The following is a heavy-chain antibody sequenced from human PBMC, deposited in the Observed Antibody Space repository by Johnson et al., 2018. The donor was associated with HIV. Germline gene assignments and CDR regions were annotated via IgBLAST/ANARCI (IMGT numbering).Heavy chain of an antibody. V-gene: IGHV3-64*01. CDR2: ISSNGGST. CDR1: GFNVDDDA. D-gene: IGHD3-9*01. J-gene: IGHJ3*02. Sequence: VQLVESGGGVVRPGGSLRLSCAASGFNVDDDALSWVRQVPGKRLEFVSAISSNGGSTYYANSVKGIFTISRDNSKNTLYLQMGSLRTEDMAVYYCARGAGYFDWLSADEGFAFDIWGQGTMVTVSS. CDR3: ARGAGYFDWLSADEGFAFDI.